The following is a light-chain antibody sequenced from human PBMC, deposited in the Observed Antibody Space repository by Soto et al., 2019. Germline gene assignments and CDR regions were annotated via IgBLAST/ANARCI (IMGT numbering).Light chain of an antibody. J-gene: IGLJ1*01. Sequence: QSALTQPPSASGSPGQSVTIPCTGTSSDVGGYDYVSWYQQHPGKAPKVMIYDVTKRPSGVPDRFSGSKSGNTASLTVSGLQAEDEADYYCSSYAGSNPVVFGTGTKVTVL. CDR1: SSDVGGYDY. CDR2: DVT. CDR3: SSYAGSNPVV. V-gene: IGLV2-8*01.